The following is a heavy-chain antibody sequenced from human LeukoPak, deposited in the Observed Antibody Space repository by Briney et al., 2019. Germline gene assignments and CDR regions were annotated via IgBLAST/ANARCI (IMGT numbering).Heavy chain of an antibody. CDR2: ISSSGSSI. CDR1: GFTFSSYN. D-gene: IGHD3-10*01. CDR3: ARRKANSDGEFDY. V-gene: IGHV3-48*01. J-gene: IGHJ4*02. Sequence: GGSLRLSCAASGFTFSSYNMNWVRQAPGKGLDCVSFISSSGSSITYADSVKGRFTISRDNVKNSLYLQMNSLRAEDTAVYYCARRKANSDGEFDYWGQGTLVTVSS.